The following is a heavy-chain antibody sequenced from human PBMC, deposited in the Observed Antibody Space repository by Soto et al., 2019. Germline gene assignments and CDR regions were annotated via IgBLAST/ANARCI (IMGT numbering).Heavy chain of an antibody. CDR1: GASIRSTDYY. V-gene: IGHV4-30-4*01. Sequence: LSLTCTFSGASIRSTDYYWSLIRQAPGKGLEWIGYVYYTGSTYYNPSLMSRLTISVDTSKNQFSLKLTSVTAAETAVYYCVRTAREGAVAPHWFDRWGQGTQVTVSS. D-gene: IGHD2-21*02. J-gene: IGHJ5*02. CDR2: VYYTGST. CDR3: VRTAREGAVAPHWFDR.